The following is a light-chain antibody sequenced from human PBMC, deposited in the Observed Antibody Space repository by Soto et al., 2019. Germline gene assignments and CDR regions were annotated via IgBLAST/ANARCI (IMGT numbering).Light chain of an antibody. CDR1: SSNIGSNT. CDR3: AAWDDSLNGHVV. J-gene: IGLJ2*01. Sequence: QSVLTQPPSASGTPGQRVTSYCSGSSSNIGSNTVNWYQQLPGTAPKLLIYSNNQRPSGVPDRFSVSKSGTSASLAISGLQSEDEAEYYCAAWDDSLNGHVVFGGGPKLTVL. V-gene: IGLV1-44*01. CDR2: SNN.